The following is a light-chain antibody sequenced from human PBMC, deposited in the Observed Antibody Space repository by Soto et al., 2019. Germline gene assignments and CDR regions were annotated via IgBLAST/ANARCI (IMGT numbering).Light chain of an antibody. Sequence: DIQMTQSPSTLSASEGDRVTITCRASQSIGNCLAWYQQKTGKAPKLLIYNASILQSGVPARFSGSGSGTEFTLTISSLQPDDFATYYCQQYDSYPYTFGQGTKLEIK. V-gene: IGKV1-5*03. CDR2: NAS. CDR1: QSIGNC. CDR3: QQYDSYPYT. J-gene: IGKJ2*01.